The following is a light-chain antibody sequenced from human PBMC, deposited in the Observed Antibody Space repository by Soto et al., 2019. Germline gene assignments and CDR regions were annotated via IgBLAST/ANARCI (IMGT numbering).Light chain of an antibody. CDR1: SSDIGAYNY. J-gene: IGLJ2*01. CDR2: EVS. V-gene: IGLV2-14*01. CDR3: ASYTGTSTDVL. Sequence: QSALTQPASVSGSPGQSITISCAGTSSDIGAYNYVSWYQQHPGRAPKLMLYEVSHRPSGVSNRFSGSKSANTASLTISGLQPEDEADYYCASYTGTSTDVLFGGGTKLPVL.